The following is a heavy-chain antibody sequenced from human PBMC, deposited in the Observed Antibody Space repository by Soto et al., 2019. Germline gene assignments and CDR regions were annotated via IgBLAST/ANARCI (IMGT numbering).Heavy chain of an antibody. D-gene: IGHD5-18*01. V-gene: IGHV3-48*02. Sequence: PGGSLRLSCAASGFTFSSYSMNWVRQAPGKGLEWVSYISSSSSTIYYADSVKGRFTISRDNAKNSLYLQMNSLRDEDTAVYYCATLSRIQLWSMLFDYWGQGTLVTVSS. CDR1: GFTFSSYS. J-gene: IGHJ4*02. CDR2: ISSSSSTI. CDR3: ATLSRIQLWSMLFDY.